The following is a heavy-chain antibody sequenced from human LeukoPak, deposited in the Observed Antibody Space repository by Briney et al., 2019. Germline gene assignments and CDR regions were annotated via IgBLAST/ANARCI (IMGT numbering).Heavy chain of an antibody. Sequence: ASVKVSCKASGYTFTSYDINWVRQATGQGLEWMGWMNPNSGNTGYAQKFQGRVTMTRNTSISTAYMELSSLRSEDTAVYYCARGNPEYYYDSSGYHNWFDPWGQGTLDTVSS. V-gene: IGHV1-8*01. CDR1: GYTFTSYD. J-gene: IGHJ5*02. CDR2: MNPNSGNT. D-gene: IGHD3-22*01. CDR3: ARGNPEYYYDSSGYHNWFDP.